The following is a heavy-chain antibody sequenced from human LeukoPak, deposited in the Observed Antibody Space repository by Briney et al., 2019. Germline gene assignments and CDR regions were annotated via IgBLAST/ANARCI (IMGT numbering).Heavy chain of an antibody. CDR1: GSIPFNSYS. Sequence: GGSLRLSCAASGSIPFNSYSMSWVRQAPGKGLEWFSGISGSGLGTYYTDSVKGRFTISRDNSKNTLYLQMNSLTAEDMAVYYCAKDYGDRRPYYFNYWGQGTLVTVSS. V-gene: IGHV3-23*01. CDR2: ISGSGLGT. CDR3: AKDYGDRRPYYFNY. D-gene: IGHD4-17*01. J-gene: IGHJ4*02.